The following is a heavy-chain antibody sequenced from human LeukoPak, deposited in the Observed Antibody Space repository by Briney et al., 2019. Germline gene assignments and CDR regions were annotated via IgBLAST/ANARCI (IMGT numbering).Heavy chain of an antibody. CDR1: GFTFSSYS. Sequence: GGSLRLSCAASGFTFSSYSMNWVRQAPGKGLEWVANIKQDGSEKYYVDSVKGRFTISRDNAKNSLCLQMNSLRAEDTAVYYCARPMTTVKLYYYYGMDVWGQGTTVTVSS. D-gene: IGHD4-17*01. J-gene: IGHJ6*02. CDR2: IKQDGSEK. CDR3: ARPMTTVKLYYYYGMDV. V-gene: IGHV3-7*03.